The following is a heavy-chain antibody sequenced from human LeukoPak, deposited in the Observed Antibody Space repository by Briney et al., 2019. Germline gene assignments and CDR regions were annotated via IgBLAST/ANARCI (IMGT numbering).Heavy chain of an antibody. CDR2: INHSGST. V-gene: IGHV4-34*01. CDR3: ARGIAARPRQYFQH. Sequence: SETPSLTCAVYGGSFSGYYWSWIRQPPGKGLEWIGEINHSGSTNYNPSLKSRVTISVDTSKNQFSLKLSSVTAADTAVYYCARGIAARPRQYFQHWGQGTLVTVSS. D-gene: IGHD6-6*01. J-gene: IGHJ1*01. CDR1: GGSFSGYY.